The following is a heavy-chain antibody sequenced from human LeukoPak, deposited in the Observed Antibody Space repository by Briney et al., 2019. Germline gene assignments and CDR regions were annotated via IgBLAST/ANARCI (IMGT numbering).Heavy chain of an antibody. D-gene: IGHD6-19*01. J-gene: IGHJ6*03. CDR3: ASHLIAVACTGYYYYYMDV. CDR2: IYPGDSYT. CDR1: GYSFTSYW. Sequence: GESLKISCKGSGYSFTSYWNGWVRQMPGKGLEWMGIIYPGDSYTRYSPSVQGQVTISADKSISTAYLQWSSLKPSDTAIYYFASHLIAVACTGYYYYYMDVWGKGTTVTVSS. V-gene: IGHV5-51*01.